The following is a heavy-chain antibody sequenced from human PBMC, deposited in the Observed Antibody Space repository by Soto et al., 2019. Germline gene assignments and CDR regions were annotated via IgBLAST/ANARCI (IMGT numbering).Heavy chain of an antibody. CDR2: IFYSGST. D-gene: IGHD1-1*01. CDR1: GGSISSYY. V-gene: IGHV4-59*08. CDR3: ARHYPIGNNWNYFDY. J-gene: IGHJ4*02. Sequence: PSETLSLTCRVSGGSISSYYWGWIRQPPGKRLEWIGYIFYSGSTNYNPSLKSRVNISVDTSKNQFSLKVRSVTAADTAIYFCARHYPIGNNWNYFDYWGRGTLVTVSS.